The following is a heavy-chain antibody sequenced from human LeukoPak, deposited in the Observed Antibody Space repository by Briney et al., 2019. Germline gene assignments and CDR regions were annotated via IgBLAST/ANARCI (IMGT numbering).Heavy chain of an antibody. V-gene: IGHV3-9*01. D-gene: IGHD6-19*01. J-gene: IGHJ4*02. CDR1: GFTFDDYA. CDR2: ISWNSGSI. CDR3: AKDQWLVPNYFDY. Sequence: GGSLRLSRAASGFTFDDYAMHWVRQAPGKGLEWVSGISWNSGSIGYADSVKGRFTISRDNAKNPLYLQMNSLRAEDTALYYCAKDQWLVPNYFDYWGQGTLVTVSS.